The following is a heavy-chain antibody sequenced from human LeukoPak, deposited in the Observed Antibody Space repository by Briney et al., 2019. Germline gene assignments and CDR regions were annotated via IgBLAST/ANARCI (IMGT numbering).Heavy chain of an antibody. CDR2: IYYSGST. CDR3: ARHRGVTRRAAFDI. CDR1: GGSISSYY. D-gene: IGHD2-21*02. Sequence: SETLSLTCTVSGGSISSYYWSWIRQPPGKGREWIGYIYYSGSTNYNPSLKSRVTISVDTSKNQFSLKLSSVTAADTAVYYCARHRGVTRRAAFDIWGQGTMVTVSS. J-gene: IGHJ3*02. V-gene: IGHV4-59*08.